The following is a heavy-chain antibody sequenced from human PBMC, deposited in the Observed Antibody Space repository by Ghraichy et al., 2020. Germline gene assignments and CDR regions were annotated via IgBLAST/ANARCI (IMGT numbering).Heavy chain of an antibody. CDR1: GFTFSSYG. J-gene: IGHJ4*02. Sequence: GGSLRLSCAASGFTFSSYGMYWVRQPPGKGLEWVAVSWFDGTTAFYPDSVKGRFTVSRDNSKRTIYLHISRLRDDDTAVYYCARRDCTTTSCYCDYWGQGALVTVSS. V-gene: IGHV3-33*07. CDR2: SWFDGTTA. D-gene: IGHD2-8*01. CDR3: ARRDCTTTSCYCDY.